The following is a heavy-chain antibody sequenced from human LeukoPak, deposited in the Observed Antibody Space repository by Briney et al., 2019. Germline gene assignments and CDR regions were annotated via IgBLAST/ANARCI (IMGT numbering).Heavy chain of an antibody. CDR3: ARGYSYGNFDY. CDR2: IIPIFGTA. Sequence: SVNVSCKASGGTFSSYAISWVRQAPGQGLEWMGGIIPIFGTANYAQKFQGRVTITADESTTTAYMELSSLRSEDTAVYYCARGYSYGNFDYWGQGTLVTVSS. V-gene: IGHV1-69*01. D-gene: IGHD5-18*01. CDR1: GGTFSSYA. J-gene: IGHJ4*02.